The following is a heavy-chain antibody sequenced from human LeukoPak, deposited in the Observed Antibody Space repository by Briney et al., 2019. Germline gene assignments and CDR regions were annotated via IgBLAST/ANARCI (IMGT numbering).Heavy chain of an antibody. Sequence: PSETLSLTCTVSGGSITRYYWSWIRQPPGKGLEWIGYFHYSGNTNYNPSLSSRITMSVDTSKNQFSLKLSSVTAADTAVYYCARGLVTKFDYWGQGTLVTVSS. CDR3: ARGLVTKFDY. CDR2: FHYSGNT. CDR1: GGSITRYY. J-gene: IGHJ4*02. V-gene: IGHV4-59*08. D-gene: IGHD3-9*01.